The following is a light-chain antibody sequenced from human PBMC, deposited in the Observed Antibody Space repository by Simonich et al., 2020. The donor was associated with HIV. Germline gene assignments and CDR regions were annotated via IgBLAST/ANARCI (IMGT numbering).Light chain of an antibody. CDR1: SSDVGGYNL. Sequence: QSALTQPASVSGSPGQSITISCTGTSSDVGGYNLVSWYQKHPGKAPKLMIYEGSKRPSGVSNRFSGSKSGNTASLTISGLQAEDEADYYCCSYAGSSTWVFGGGTKLTVL. J-gene: IGLJ3*02. V-gene: IGLV2-23*01. CDR2: EGS. CDR3: CSYAGSSTWV.